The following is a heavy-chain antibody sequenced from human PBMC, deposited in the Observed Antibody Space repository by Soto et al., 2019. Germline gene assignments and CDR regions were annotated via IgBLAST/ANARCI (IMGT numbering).Heavy chain of an antibody. CDR3: ARGWEGNWFDP. J-gene: IGHJ5*02. CDR1: DGSISSGGYF. D-gene: IGHD1-26*01. V-gene: IGHV4-31*03. CDR2: IYYSGST. Sequence: LSLTCTVSDGSISSGGYFWSWIRQHPGKGLEWIGYIYYSGSTYYNPSLTSRVTISVDTSKNQFSLKLTSVTAADTAVYYCARGWEGNWFDPWGQGTLVTVSS.